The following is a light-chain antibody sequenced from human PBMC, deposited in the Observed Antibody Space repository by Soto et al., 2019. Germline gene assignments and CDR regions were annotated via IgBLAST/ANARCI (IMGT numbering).Light chain of an antibody. CDR3: SSYTSTTSLVV. V-gene: IGLV2-14*01. CDR2: DVS. Sequence: QSVLTQPASVSGSPGQSITISCTGTSSDIGDYNYVSWYQQHPGKVPKLVIYDVSHRPSGVSNRFSGSKSGNTASLTISGLQAEDEADYYCSSYTSTTSLVVFGGGTKLTV. J-gene: IGLJ3*02. CDR1: SSDIGDYNY.